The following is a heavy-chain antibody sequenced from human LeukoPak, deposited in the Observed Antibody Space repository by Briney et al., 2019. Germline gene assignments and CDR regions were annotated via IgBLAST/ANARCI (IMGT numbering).Heavy chain of an antibody. CDR1: GGSISSYY. V-gene: IGHV4-59*12. CDR2: IYYSGRT. CDR3: ARGYDSSGFVRGTPQN. J-gene: IGHJ4*02. D-gene: IGHD3-22*01. Sequence: SETLSLTCTVSGGSISSYYWSWIRQPPGKGLEWLGYIYYSGRTSYNPSLKSRVTISVDTSKNQFSLRLSSVTAADTAVYYCARGYDSSGFVRGTPQNWGQGTLVTVSS.